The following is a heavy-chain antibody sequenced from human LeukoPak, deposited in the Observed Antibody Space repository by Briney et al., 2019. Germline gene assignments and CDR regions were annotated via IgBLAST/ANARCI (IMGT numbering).Heavy chain of an antibody. V-gene: IGHV3-48*03. CDR3: ARSYVDTAMALDY. CDR2: ISSSGSTI. J-gene: IGHJ4*02. D-gene: IGHD5-18*01. Sequence: GGSLRLSCAASGLTFSSYEINWVRQAPGKGLEWVSYISSSGSTIYYADSVKGRFTISRDNAKNSLYLQMNSLRAEDTAVYYCARSYVDTAMALDYWGQGTLVTVSS. CDR1: GLTFSSYE.